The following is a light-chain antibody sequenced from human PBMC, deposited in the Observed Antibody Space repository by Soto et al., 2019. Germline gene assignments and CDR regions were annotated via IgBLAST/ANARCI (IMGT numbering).Light chain of an antibody. J-gene: IGKJ3*01. CDR2: GAS. V-gene: IGKV3-15*01. CDR3: QQYNNGPPVT. Sequence: TEATATLYVCRGGRDSRYCRSSQSVYNNLAWYQQKPGQAPRLLIYGASTRATGIPARFSGSGSGTEFTLTSSSLPSEELAVYYCQQYNNGPPVTFGPGTKVDIK. CDR1: QSVYNN.